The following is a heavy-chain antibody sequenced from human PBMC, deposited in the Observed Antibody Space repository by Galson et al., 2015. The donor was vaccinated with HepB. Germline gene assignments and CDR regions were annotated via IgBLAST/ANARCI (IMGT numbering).Heavy chain of an antibody. D-gene: IGHD2-2*01. CDR1: GFTFSSYD. V-gene: IGHV3-13*01. Sequence: SLRLSCAASGFTFSSYDMHWVRQATGKGLEWVSAIGTAGDTYYPGSVKGRFTISRENAKNSLYLQMNSLRAGDTAVYYCAREGCSSTSCQSQGYYYGMDVWGQGTTVTVSS. CDR3: AREGCSSTSCQSQGYYYGMDV. J-gene: IGHJ6*02. CDR2: IGTAGDT.